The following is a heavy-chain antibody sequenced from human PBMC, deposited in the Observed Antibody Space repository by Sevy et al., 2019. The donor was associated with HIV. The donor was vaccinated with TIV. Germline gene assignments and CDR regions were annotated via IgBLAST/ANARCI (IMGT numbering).Heavy chain of an antibody. J-gene: IGHJ5*02. V-gene: IGHV3-23*01. CDR2: ISGSGGST. Sequence: GGSLRLSCVASGFTFSNYAMNWVRQAPGKGLEWVSAISGSGGSTYYADSVKGRFTISRDNSKNTLYLQMNSLRAEDTAVYYCVKDLASMVQGEWSDPWGQGTPVTVSS. CDR3: VKDLASMVQGEWSDP. CDR1: GFTFSNYA. D-gene: IGHD3-10*01.